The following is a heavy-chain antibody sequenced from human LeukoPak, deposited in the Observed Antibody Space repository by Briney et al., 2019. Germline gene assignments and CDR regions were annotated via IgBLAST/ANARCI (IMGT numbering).Heavy chain of an antibody. CDR1: GFTFSSYT. Sequence: GGSLRLSCAASGFTFSSYTMSWVRQAPGKGLEWVSGISTSGGSTSYADSVKGRFTISRDNPRNSLYMQMNSMRAEDTAVYYCTIMHRYYDGSGYWVQWGQGTLVTVSS. CDR2: ISTSGGST. J-gene: IGHJ4*02. CDR3: TIMHRYYDGSGYWVQ. V-gene: IGHV3-23*01. D-gene: IGHD3-22*01.